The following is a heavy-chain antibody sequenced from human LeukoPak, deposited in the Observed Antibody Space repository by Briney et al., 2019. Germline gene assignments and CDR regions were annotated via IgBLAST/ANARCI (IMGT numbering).Heavy chain of an antibody. CDR3: ASSILFRLGTPYYYMDV. V-gene: IGHV4-39*07. CDR1: GGSISSRTYY. J-gene: IGHJ6*03. Sequence: SETLSLTCTVSGGSISSRTYYWGWIRQPPGKGLEWIGTIYYSGTTYYNPSLKSRVTISLDTSKNQFSLTLSSVTAADTAVYYCASSILFRLGTPYYYMDVWGKGTTVTVSS. D-gene: IGHD3-3*01. CDR2: IYYSGTT.